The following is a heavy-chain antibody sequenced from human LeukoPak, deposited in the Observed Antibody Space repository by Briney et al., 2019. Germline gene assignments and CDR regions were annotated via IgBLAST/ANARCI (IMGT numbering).Heavy chain of an antibody. CDR2: IHNSGSA. CDR3: ARHRGYERSGYYFADAFDI. CDR1: GGSISSYY. V-gene: IGHV4-59*08. D-gene: IGHD3-22*01. Sequence: PSETLSLTCTVSGGSISSYYWSWIRQPPGKGLEWIGYIHNSGSADYKPSLRSRVTMSIDTPKNQFSLKLNSVTAADTAVYYCARHRGYERSGYYFADAFDIWGRGTMVSVSS. J-gene: IGHJ3*02.